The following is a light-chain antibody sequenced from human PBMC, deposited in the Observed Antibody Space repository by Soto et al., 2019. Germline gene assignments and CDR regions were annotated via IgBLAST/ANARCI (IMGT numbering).Light chain of an antibody. Sequence: QSVLTQPRSVSGSPGESVTISCSGTSSDVGAYDYVSWYQLHPDKAPRLILFDVTQRPSGVPDRFSGSKSGNTASLTISRLQAEDEAEYYCSSFAGSYGLFGGGTKLTVL. J-gene: IGLJ2*01. V-gene: IGLV2-11*01. CDR1: SSDVGAYDY. CDR3: SSFAGSYGL. CDR2: DVT.